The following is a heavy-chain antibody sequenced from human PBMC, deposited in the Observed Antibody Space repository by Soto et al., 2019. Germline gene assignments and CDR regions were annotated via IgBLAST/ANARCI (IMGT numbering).Heavy chain of an antibody. CDR3: AKTVGATKLEDY. D-gene: IGHD1-26*01. J-gene: IGHJ4*02. CDR2: ISNSDDVG. CDR1: GFNFTNQV. V-gene: IGHV3-23*01. Sequence: EVQVLESGGALVQPTGSLRLSCSASGFNFTNQVINWVRQAPGKGLEWVSSISNSDDVGFYADSVRGRFIVSRDISTNSVFLQMTFLRVEDTAIYYCAKTVGATKLEDYWGQGTLVTVSS.